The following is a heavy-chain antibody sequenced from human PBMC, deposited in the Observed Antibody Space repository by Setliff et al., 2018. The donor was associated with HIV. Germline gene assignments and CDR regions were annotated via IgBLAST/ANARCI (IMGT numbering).Heavy chain of an antibody. CDR3: AKTLPTLYPPHDYYFAMDV. D-gene: IGHD2-15*01. CDR1: GFAFDNYG. Sequence: PGGSLRLSCAVSGFAFDNYGMYWVRQAPGKGLEWVAFIRYDGSNQNYADSVKGRFTVSRDNSKNTLYLQMNSLRAEDTAVYYCAKTLPTLYPPHDYYFAMDVWGQGTTVTVSS. CDR2: IRYDGSNQ. J-gene: IGHJ6*02. V-gene: IGHV3-30*02.